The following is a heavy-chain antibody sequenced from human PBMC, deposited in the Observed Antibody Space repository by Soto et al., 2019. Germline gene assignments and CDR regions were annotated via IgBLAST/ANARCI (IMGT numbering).Heavy chain of an antibody. CDR1: GFTFSSYA. V-gene: IGHV3-23*01. CDR3: AKHDSNYYYYYMDV. D-gene: IGHD4-4*01. Sequence: GGSLRLSCAASGFTFSSYAMSWVRQAPGKGLEWVSAISGSGGSTYYADSVKGRFTISRDNSKNTLYLQMNSLRAEDTAVYYCAKHDSNYYYYYMDVWGKGTTVTVSS. CDR2: ISGSGGST. J-gene: IGHJ6*03.